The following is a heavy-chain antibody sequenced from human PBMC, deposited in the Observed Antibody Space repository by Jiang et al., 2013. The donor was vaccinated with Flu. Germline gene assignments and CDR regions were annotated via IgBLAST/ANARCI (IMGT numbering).Heavy chain of an antibody. D-gene: IGHD6-19*01. CDR1: SYA. Sequence: SYAMSWVRQGSREGGWEWVSAISGSGGSTYYADSVKGRFIISRDNSKNTLYLQMNSLRAEDTAVYYCAKVGGIAVAGIFGPRGYYFDYWGQGTLVTVSS. CDR3: AKVGGIAVAGIFGPRGYYFDY. V-gene: IGHV3-23*01. CDR2: ISGSGGST. J-gene: IGHJ4*02.